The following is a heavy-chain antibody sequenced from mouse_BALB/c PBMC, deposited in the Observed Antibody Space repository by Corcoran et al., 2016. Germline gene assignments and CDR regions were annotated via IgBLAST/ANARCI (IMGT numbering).Heavy chain of an antibody. J-gene: IGHJ3*01. CDR3: ATAWFAY. CDR2: INPYNDGT. CDR1: GYTFTSYV. V-gene: IGHV1S136*01. D-gene: IGHD1-1*01. Sequence: EVQLQQSGPELVKPGASVKMSCKASGYTFTSYVMHWVKQKPGKGLEWIGYINPYNDGTKYNEKFKGKATLTSDKSSSTAYMELSSLTSEDSAVYYWATAWFAYWGQGTLVTVSA.